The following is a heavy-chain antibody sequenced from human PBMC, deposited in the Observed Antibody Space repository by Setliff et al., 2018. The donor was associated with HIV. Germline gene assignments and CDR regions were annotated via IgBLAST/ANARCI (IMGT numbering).Heavy chain of an antibody. J-gene: IGHJ6*03. CDR2: IYYSGST. D-gene: IGHD6-13*01. V-gene: IGHV4-39*01. CDR3: ARHWVDSSSWSLYYYYMDV. CDR1: GGSISSNSYY. Sequence: SETLSLTCTVSGGSISSNSYYWGWIRQPPGKGLEWIGSIYYSGSTYYNPSLKSRVTISVDTSKNQFSLKLSSVTAADTAVYYCARHWVDSSSWSLYYYYMDVWGKGTTVTVSS.